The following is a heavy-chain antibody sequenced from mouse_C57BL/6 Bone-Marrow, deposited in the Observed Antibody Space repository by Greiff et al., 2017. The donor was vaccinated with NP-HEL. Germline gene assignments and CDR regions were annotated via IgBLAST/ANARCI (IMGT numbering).Heavy chain of an antibody. J-gene: IGHJ4*01. D-gene: IGHD2-3*01. CDR3: ARQGYYVGYAMDY. V-gene: IGHV5-12*01. Sequence: EVQLVESGGGLVQPGGSLKLSCAASGFTFSDYYMYWVRQTPEKRLEWVAYISNGGGSTYYPDTVKGRFTISRDNAKTTLYLQMSRLKSEDTAMYYCARQGYYVGYAMDYWGQGTSVTVSS. CDR2: ISNGGGST. CDR1: GFTFSDYY.